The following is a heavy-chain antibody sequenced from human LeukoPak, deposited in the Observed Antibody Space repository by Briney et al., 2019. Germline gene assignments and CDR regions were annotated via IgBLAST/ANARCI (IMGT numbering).Heavy chain of an antibody. CDR3: ANFEPGYTSSWYAEF. V-gene: IGHV3-48*01. CDR1: GFTFSSSR. D-gene: IGHD6-13*01. J-gene: IGHJ4*02. CDR2: ISSRGTTE. Sequence: PGGSLRLSCAVSGFTFSSSRMNWVRQAPGKGLEWVSYISSRGTTEHYADSVKGRFTISRDNAKNALYLQMNSLRVEDTAVYYCANFEPGYTSSWYAEFWGQGTLVTVSS.